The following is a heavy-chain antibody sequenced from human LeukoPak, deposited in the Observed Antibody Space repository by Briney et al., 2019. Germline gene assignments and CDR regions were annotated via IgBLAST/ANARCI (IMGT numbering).Heavy chain of an antibody. D-gene: IGHD1-26*01. CDR1: GGSISEISYY. CDR2: IYYSGTT. J-gene: IGHJ4*02. CDR3: ARQGVVGATGFDF. Sequence: PSETLSLTCSISGGSISEISYYWGWIRQPPGKGLEWIGNIYYSGTTYNNPSLESRVVISVDMSRNQFSLKLTSVTATDTAVYYCARQGVVGATGFDFWGQGILVTVSS. V-gene: IGHV4-39*01.